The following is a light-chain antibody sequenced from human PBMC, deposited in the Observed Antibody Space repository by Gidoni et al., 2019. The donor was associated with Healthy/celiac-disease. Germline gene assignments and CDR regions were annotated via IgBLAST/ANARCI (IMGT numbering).Light chain of an antibody. V-gene: IGKV3-20*01. Sequence: EIVLTQSPGTLSLSPGERATLSCRASQSVSSSYLAWYQQKPGQAPRRLIYGASSRATGIPDRFRGSGSGTDFTLTISRLGPEDFAVYYCQQYGSALYTFGQGTKLEIK. CDR1: QSVSSSY. CDR2: GAS. J-gene: IGKJ2*01. CDR3: QQYGSALYT.